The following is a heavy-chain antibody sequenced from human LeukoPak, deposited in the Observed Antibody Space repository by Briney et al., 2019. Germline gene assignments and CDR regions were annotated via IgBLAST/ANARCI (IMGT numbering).Heavy chain of an antibody. CDR2: IFASGST. Sequence: PSETLSLTCSVSSYSISGGYYWGWIRQPPGKGLERIGRIFASGSTHYNPSLKSRDTISLDTSKNHFSLRLNSVTAADTAVYYCAREPEGRLVYAWDYWGQGTLVTVSS. CDR3: AREPEGRLVYAWDY. V-gene: IGHV4-38-2*02. D-gene: IGHD2-8*01. CDR1: SYSISGGYY. J-gene: IGHJ4*02.